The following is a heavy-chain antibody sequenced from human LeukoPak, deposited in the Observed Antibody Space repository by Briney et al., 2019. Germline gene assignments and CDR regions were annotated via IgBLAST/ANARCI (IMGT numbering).Heavy chain of an antibody. CDR3: ARFPDISSSWYLGFDP. CDR1: GGSISSGGYS. V-gene: IGHV4-30-4*07. Sequence: KSSETLSLTCTVSGGSISSGGYSWSWIRQPPGKGLEWIGYIYYSGSTYYYPSLKSRVTISVDTSKNQFSLKLSSVTAADTAVYYCARFPDISSSWYLGFDPWGQGTLVTVCS. CDR2: IYYSGST. J-gene: IGHJ5*02. D-gene: IGHD6-13*01.